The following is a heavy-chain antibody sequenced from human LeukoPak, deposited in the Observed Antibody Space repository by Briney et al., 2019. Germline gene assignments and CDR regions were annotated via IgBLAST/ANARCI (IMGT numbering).Heavy chain of an antibody. D-gene: IGHD6-13*01. CDR2: ISYDGSYK. CDR3: ASDWVAAGCFDY. Sequence: PGRSLRLSCAASGLTFSSYAMHWVRQAPGKGLEWVAVISYDGSYKYYADSVKGRFTISRDNSKNTLYLQMNSLRAEDTAVYYCASDWVAAGCFDYWGQGTPVTVSS. V-gene: IGHV3-30*04. J-gene: IGHJ4*02. CDR1: GLTFSSYA.